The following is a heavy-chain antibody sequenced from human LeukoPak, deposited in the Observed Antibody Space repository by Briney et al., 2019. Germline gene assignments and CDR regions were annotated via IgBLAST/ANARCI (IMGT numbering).Heavy chain of an antibody. CDR1: GFTISNSA. CDR3: AKRGTASEGYYLDS. V-gene: IGHV3-23*01. D-gene: IGHD2-21*02. CDR2: MSTSGDFT. Sequence: GGSLRFSCAASGFTISNSAMSWVRQAPGKGLEWVAGMSTSGDFTYYADSVKGRFTISRDNSKKTLDLQLDSLRVEDTAVYYCAKRGTASEGYYLDSWGQGVLVTVAP. J-gene: IGHJ4*02.